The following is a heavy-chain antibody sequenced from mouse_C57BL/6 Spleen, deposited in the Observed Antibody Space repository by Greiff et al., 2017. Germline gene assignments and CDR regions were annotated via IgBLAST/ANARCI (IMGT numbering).Heavy chain of an antibody. Sequence: QVQLKESGPELVKPGASVKISCKASGYAFSSSWMNWVKQRPGKGLEWIGRIYPGDGDTNYNGKFKGKATLTADKSSSTAYMQLSSLTSEDSAVYFCARGGLRGDYWGQGTTLTVSS. CDR2: IYPGDGDT. V-gene: IGHV1-82*01. CDR1: GYAFSSSW. D-gene: IGHD2-4*01. J-gene: IGHJ2*01. CDR3: ARGGLRGDY.